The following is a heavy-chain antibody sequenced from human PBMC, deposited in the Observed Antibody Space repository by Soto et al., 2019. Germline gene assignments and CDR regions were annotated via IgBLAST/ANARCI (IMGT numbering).Heavy chain of an antibody. Sequence: ASVKVSCKASGYTFTSYGISWVRQAPGQGLEWMGWISAYNGNTNYAQKLQGRVTMTTDTSTSTAYMELRSLRSDDTAVYYCARDLVDSGPRDGAFDIWGQGTMVTVSS. V-gene: IGHV1-18*01. J-gene: IGHJ3*02. CDR3: ARDLVDSGPRDGAFDI. CDR1: GYTFTSYG. D-gene: IGHD5-12*01. CDR2: ISAYNGNT.